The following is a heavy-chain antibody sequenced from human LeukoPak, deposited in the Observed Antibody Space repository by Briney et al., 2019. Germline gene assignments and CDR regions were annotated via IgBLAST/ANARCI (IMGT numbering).Heavy chain of an antibody. CDR2: IRYDGSIK. CDR3: AKKRRGRGYCSGGSCYPGYFDY. V-gene: IGHV3-30*02. CDR1: GFTFRDYG. Sequence: GGSLRLSCAASGFTFRDYGMVWVRQAPGKGLEWVAFIRYDGSIKYYTDSVKGRFTISRDNSKNTLYLQMNSLRAEDTAVYYCAKKRRGRGYCSGGSCYPGYFDYWGQGTLVTVSS. D-gene: IGHD2-15*01. J-gene: IGHJ4*02.